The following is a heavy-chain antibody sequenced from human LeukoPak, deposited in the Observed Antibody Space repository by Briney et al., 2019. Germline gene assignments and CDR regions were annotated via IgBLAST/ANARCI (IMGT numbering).Heavy chain of an antibody. Sequence: PGGFLRLSCAASGFTFSSYDMHWVRQATGKGLEWVSAIGTAGDTHYPGSVKGRFTISRENAKNSLYLQMNSLRAGDTAVYYCARAGDGYNFLGSWYFDLWGRGTLVTVSS. V-gene: IGHV3-13*01. J-gene: IGHJ2*01. CDR1: GFTFSSYD. CDR2: IGTAGDT. CDR3: ARAGDGYNFLGSWYFDL. D-gene: IGHD5-24*01.